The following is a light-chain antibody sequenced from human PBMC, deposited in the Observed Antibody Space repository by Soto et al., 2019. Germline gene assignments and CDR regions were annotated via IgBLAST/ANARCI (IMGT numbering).Light chain of an antibody. V-gene: IGKV1-9*01. J-gene: IGKJ2*02. CDR3: QQLDSYPRT. Sequence: DIQLTQSPSFLSASVGDRVTVTCRASQDIGSDLAWYQQKPGTAPKVLIYEASSLQSGVPSRFGGSGSGTEFTLTISSLQPEDFANYFCQQLDSYPRTFGQGTKLEIK. CDR1: QDIGSD. CDR2: EAS.